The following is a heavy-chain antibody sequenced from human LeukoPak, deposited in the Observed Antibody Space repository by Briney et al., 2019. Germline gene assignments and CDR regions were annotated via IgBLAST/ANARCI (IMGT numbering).Heavy chain of an antibody. V-gene: IGHV3-48*01. J-gene: IGHJ6*03. CDR2: ISSFSGTI. CDR1: GITFSSYS. CDR3: ARARGYSYGSYMDV. D-gene: IGHD5-18*01. Sequence: GGSLRLSCVASGITFSSYSMNWVRQAPGKGLEWVSYISSFSGTINYADSVKGRFTISRDNSKNTLYLQMGSLRAEDMAVYYCARARGYSYGSYMDVWGKGTTVTISS.